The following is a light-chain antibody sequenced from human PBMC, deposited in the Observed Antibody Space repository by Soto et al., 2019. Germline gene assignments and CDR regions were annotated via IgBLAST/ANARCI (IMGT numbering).Light chain of an antibody. CDR1: SSDVGGYNY. V-gene: IGLV2-14*01. CDR3: SSYTSSSTLWV. J-gene: IGLJ1*01. Sequence: QSALTQPASVSGSPGQSITISCTGTSSDVGGYNYVSWYQQHPGKAPKLMIYDVSNRPSGVSNRFSGSKSGNTASLTISGLQAEDEPDYYCSSYTSSSTLWVFGTGTKLTVL. CDR2: DVS.